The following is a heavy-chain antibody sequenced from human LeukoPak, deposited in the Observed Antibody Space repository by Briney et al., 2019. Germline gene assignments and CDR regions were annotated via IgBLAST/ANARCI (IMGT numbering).Heavy chain of an antibody. CDR3: TRDVAY. CDR2: INQNGSEK. CDR1: GFTSTNYW. Sequence: PGGSLRHSCAVPGFTSTNYWMSCVRPARGRGLEWVANINQNGSEKYYVDCVKGRFTISRDNAESSLYLQMNSLTAEDTAVYYCTRDVAYWGQGTVVAVSS. V-gene: IGHV3-7*01. J-gene: IGHJ4*02.